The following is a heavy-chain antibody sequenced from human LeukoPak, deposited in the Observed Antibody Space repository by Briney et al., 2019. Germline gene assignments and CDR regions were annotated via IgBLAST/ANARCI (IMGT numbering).Heavy chain of an antibody. Sequence: SETLSLTCAVSGGYISTYYWSWIRQPPGRGLEWIGYVYYSGSSKYNPSLKSRVTISVDTSKNQFSLKLSSVTAADTAVYYCARVRTIDAFDIWGQGTMVTVSS. CDR3: ARVRTIDAFDI. J-gene: IGHJ3*02. CDR2: VYYSGSS. D-gene: IGHD2-2*01. CDR1: GGYISTYY. V-gene: IGHV4-59*12.